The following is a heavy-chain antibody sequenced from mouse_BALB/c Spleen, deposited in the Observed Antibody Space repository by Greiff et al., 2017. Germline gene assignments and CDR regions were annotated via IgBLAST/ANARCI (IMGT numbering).Heavy chain of an antibody. CDR2: IWRGGST. V-gene: IGHV2-5-1*01. Sequence: VKLVESGPSLVQPSQSLSITCTVSGFSLTSYGVHWVRQSPGKGLEWLGVIWRGGSTDYNAAFMSRLSITKDNSKSQVFFKMNSLQADDTAIYYCAKTTPTVVATDAMDYWGQGTSVTVSS. J-gene: IGHJ4*01. D-gene: IGHD1-1*01. CDR1: GFSLTSYG. CDR3: AKTTPTVVATDAMDY.